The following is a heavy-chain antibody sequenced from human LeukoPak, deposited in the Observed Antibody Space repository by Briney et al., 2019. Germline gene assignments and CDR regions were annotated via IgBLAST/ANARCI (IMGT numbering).Heavy chain of an antibody. J-gene: IGHJ5*02. Sequence: SETLSLTCTVSGGSISSGSYYWSWIRQPAGKGLEWIGRIYTSGSTNYNPSLKSRVTISVDTSKNQLSLKLSSLTAADTAVYYCARHEYSGSYYGLSWFDPWGQGTLVTVSS. D-gene: IGHD1-26*01. CDR3: ARHEYSGSYYGLSWFDP. CDR2: IYTSGST. CDR1: GGSISSGSYY. V-gene: IGHV4-61*02.